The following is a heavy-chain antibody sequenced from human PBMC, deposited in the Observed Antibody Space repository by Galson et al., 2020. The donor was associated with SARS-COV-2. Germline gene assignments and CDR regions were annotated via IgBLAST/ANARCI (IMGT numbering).Heavy chain of an antibody. CDR2: INSDGSIT. CDR3: ASDYNSIDY. D-gene: IGHD3-22*01. J-gene: IGHJ4*02. Sequence: TGGSLRLSCAASGFTFSNYWMHWVRQAPGKGPVWVSRINSDGSITDYADSVKGRFTISRDNAKNTLYLQMNSLRAEDTAVYYCASDYNSIDYWVQGTLVTVSS. V-gene: IGHV3-74*01. CDR1: GFTFSNYW.